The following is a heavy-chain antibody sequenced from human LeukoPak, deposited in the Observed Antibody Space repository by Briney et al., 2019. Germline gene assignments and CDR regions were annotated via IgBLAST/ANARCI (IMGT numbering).Heavy chain of an antibody. CDR1: GFTFSTYA. J-gene: IGHJ4*02. V-gene: IGHV3-23*01. Sequence: GGSLRLSCAASGFTFSTYAMNWVRQAPGKGLEWVSIIGGNGGTTYYTDSVKGRFTISRDNSKNTLYLQINSLRAEDTAVYFCAKEVTGTARLFDCWGQGTLVTVSS. CDR3: AKEVTGTARLFDC. D-gene: IGHD1-20*01. CDR2: IGGNGGTT.